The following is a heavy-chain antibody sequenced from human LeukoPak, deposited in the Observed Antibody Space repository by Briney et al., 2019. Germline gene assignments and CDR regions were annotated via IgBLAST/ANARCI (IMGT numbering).Heavy chain of an antibody. J-gene: IGHJ4*02. Sequence: PGGSLRLSCAASGFTFSSYGMHWVRQAPGKGLEWVAVISYDGSNKYYADSVKGRFTISRDNSKNTLYLQMNSLRAEDTAVYYCAVGGRYCSSTSCYGTPFDYWGQGTLVTVSS. CDR1: GFTFSSYG. CDR3: AVGGRYCSSTSCYGTPFDY. CDR2: ISYDGSNK. D-gene: IGHD2-2*01. V-gene: IGHV3-30*03.